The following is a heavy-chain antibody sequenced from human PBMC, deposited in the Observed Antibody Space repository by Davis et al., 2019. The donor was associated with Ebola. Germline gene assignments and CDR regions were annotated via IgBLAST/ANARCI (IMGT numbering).Heavy chain of an antibody. CDR3: AKPEVTSYFDY. CDR1: GFTFRNYA. J-gene: IGHJ4*02. Sequence: PGGSLRLSCEASGFTFRNYAMNWVRQGPGQGLEWVSGISGAGYNTYHADSVKGRFTVSRDNSKNTLYLQMNSLRAEDTAIYYCAKPEVTSYFDYWGQGTLVSVSS. V-gene: IGHV3-23*01. CDR2: ISGAGYNT.